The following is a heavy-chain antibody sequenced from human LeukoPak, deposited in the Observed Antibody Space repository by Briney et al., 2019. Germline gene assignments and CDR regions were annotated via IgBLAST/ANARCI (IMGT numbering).Heavy chain of an antibody. CDR1: GGSFSGYY. CDR2: INRSGST. J-gene: IGHJ6*03. D-gene: IGHD4-17*01. V-gene: IGHV4-34*01. Sequence: SETLSLTCAVYGGSFSGYYWSWIRQPPGKGLEWIGEINRSGSTNYNPSLKSRVTMSVDTSKNQFSLKVSSVTAADTAVYYCARDYPYGDFDSAYYYYYYMDVWGKGTTVTVSS. CDR3: ARDYPYGDFDSAYYYYYYMDV.